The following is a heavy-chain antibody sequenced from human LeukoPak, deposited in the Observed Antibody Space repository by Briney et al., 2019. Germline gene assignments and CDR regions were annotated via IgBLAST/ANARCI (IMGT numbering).Heavy chain of an antibody. J-gene: IGHJ4*02. V-gene: IGHV3-48*02. Sequence: TGGSLRLSCAASGFTFSNYNMNWVRQAPGKGLEWVSSISSSGGTILYAVSVFGRFTISRDNAKNSLYLLMNSLRDEDTAVYYCAREGFGSGRSFDYWGQGTLVTFSS. CDR1: GFTFSNYN. CDR2: ISSSGGTI. CDR3: AREGFGSGRSFDY. D-gene: IGHD3-10*01.